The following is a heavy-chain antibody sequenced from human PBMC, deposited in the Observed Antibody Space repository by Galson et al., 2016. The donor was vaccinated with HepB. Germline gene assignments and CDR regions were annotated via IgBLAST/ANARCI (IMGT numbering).Heavy chain of an antibody. V-gene: IGHV1-18*01. CDR3: AREDWNPRYYFNGMDV. Sequence: SVKVSCKASGYTFTTYGISWVRQAPGQGLEWMGWISGYNGNTHYAQKFQDRVTLTRDTSTGTAYMDLWSLTSDDTVVYYCAREDWNPRYYFNGMDVWGQGTTVTVSS. CDR1: GYTFTTYG. D-gene: IGHD1-1*01. CDR2: ISGYNGNT. J-gene: IGHJ6*02.